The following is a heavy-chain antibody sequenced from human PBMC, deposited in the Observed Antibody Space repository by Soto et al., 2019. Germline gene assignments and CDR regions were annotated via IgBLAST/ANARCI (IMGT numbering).Heavy chain of an antibody. CDR1: GGSISRPGYY. CDR2: ISYSGNS. D-gene: IGHD3-22*01. J-gene: IGHJ4*02. CDR3: ARLRRDGSGFPAL. Sequence: QMQLQESGPGLVKPSQTLSLICSVSGGSISRPGYYWAWIRQHPARGLEWIGSISYSGNSNHNPSLQSRLSIYVDNSHNCFSLRLNSVTAADTAVYYCARLRRDGSGFPALWGQGARVTVSS. V-gene: IGHV4-31*03.